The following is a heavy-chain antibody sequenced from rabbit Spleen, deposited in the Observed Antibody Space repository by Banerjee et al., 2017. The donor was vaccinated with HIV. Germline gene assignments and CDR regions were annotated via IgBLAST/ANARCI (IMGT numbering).Heavy chain of an antibody. CDR1: GFSFSSSDY. CDR2: IAGSSSGFT. J-gene: IGHJ6*01. V-gene: IGHV1S40*01. D-gene: IGHD8-1*01. Sequence: QSLVESGGELVKKGEALPIICRASGFSFSSSDYMSWVRQDPGKGLELISCIAGSSSGFTYSATSAKGRFTFSKTSSTTVTLQMTSLTVADTATSFCSRDTGSSFSSYGMDFWGQGTLVTVS. CDR3: SRDTGSSFSSYGMDF.